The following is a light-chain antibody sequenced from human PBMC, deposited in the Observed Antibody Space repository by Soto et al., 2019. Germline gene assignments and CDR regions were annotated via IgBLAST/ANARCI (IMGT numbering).Light chain of an antibody. J-gene: IGKJ4*01. CDR1: QGISNY. CDR2: GAS. V-gene: IGKV1-27*01. CDR3: QKYNSAPPL. Sequence: DIQMTQSPSSLSASVGDRVTITCRASQGISNYLAWYQQKPGKVPKLLIYGASTLQSGVPSRFSGSGSGTDFTLTISGLQPEDVATHYCQKYNSAPPLFGGGTRVEIK.